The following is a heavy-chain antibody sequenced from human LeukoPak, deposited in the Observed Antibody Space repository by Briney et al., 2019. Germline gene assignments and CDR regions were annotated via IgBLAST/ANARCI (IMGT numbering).Heavy chain of an antibody. CDR2: INHSGST. CDR3: AREFRYGQRIGIPDARYFDY. D-gene: IGHD5-18*01. J-gene: IGHJ4*02. CDR1: GDSTSNFY. V-gene: IGHV4-34*01. Sequence: SETLSLTCTVSGDSTSNFYWNWIRQSPGKGLEWIGEINHSGSTNYNPSLKSRVTISVDTSKNQFSLKLSSVTAADTAVYYCAREFRYGQRIGIPDARYFDYWGQGTLVTVSS.